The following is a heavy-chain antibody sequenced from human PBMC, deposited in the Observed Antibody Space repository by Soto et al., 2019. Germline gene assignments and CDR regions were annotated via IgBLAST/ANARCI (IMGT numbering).Heavy chain of an antibody. Sequence: QVQLVESGGGVVEHGRSLRLSCAASGFTFSSYGMHWVRQAPGKGLEWVAVISYDGSNKYYADSVKGRFTISRDNSKNTLYLQMNSLRAEDTAVYYCAKDLFRQQLANFDYWGQGTLVTVSS. V-gene: IGHV3-30*18. D-gene: IGHD6-13*01. CDR2: ISYDGSNK. J-gene: IGHJ4*02. CDR1: GFTFSSYG. CDR3: AKDLFRQQLANFDY.